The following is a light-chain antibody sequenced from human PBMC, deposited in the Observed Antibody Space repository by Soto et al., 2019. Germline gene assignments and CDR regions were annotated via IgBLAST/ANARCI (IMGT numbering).Light chain of an antibody. V-gene: IGLV2-11*01. Sequence: QSALAQPRSVSGSPGQSVAISCTGTSSDVGGYDFVSWYQHHPGKAPRLIIYEVVQRPSGAPDRFSGSKSGNTASLTVSGLQAADEADYFCKSYAGSNTYVFGSGTKVTVL. CDR3: KSYAGSNTYV. CDR2: EVV. J-gene: IGLJ1*01. CDR1: SSDVGGYDF.